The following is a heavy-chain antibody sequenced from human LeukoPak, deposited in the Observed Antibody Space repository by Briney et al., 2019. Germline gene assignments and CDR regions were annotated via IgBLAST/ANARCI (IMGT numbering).Heavy chain of an antibody. D-gene: IGHD3-16*02. J-gene: IGHJ3*02. V-gene: IGHV4-38-2*01. Sequence: SETLSLTCAVSDFSISSDYYWGWIRQPPGKGLEWIGTIFHSGSTYYNPSLKSRVTISVDTSKNRFSLKLNSVTAADTAVYYCARHSQWGVIPWAFPIWGQGTMVTVSS. CDR2: IFHSGST. CDR3: ARHSQWGVIPWAFPI. CDR1: DFSISSDYY.